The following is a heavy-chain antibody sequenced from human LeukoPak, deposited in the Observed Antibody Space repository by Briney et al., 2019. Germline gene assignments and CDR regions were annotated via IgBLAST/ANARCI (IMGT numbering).Heavy chain of an antibody. D-gene: IGHD6-19*01. Sequence: RTSETLSLTCAVYGGSFSGYYWSWIRQPPGKGLEWIGEINHSGNTNYNPSLKSRVTISVDTSKNQFSLKLSSVTAADTAVYYCARPYSSGWYSSGFDYWGQGTLVTVSS. CDR2: INHSGNT. CDR3: ARPYSSGWYSSGFDY. CDR1: GGSFSGYY. V-gene: IGHV4-34*01. J-gene: IGHJ4*02.